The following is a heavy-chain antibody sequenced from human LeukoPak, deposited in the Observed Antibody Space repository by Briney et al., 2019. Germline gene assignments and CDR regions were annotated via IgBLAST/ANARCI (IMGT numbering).Heavy chain of an antibody. J-gene: IGHJ6*02. CDR1: GGSFSGYY. CDR3: ARGFPFWSGFFLPDYYYGMDV. Sequence: SETLSLTSAVYGGSFSGYYWSWIRQPPGKGLEWIGEINHSGSTNYNPSLKSRVTISVDTSKNQFSLKLSSVTAADTAVYYCARGFPFWSGFFLPDYYYGMDVWGQGTTVTVSS. CDR2: INHSGST. V-gene: IGHV4-34*01. D-gene: IGHD3-3*01.